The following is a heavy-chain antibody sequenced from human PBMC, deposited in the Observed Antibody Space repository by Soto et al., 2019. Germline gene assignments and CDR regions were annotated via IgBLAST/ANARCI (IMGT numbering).Heavy chain of an antibody. D-gene: IGHD2-8*01. CDR3: ATQFRMV. CDR2: ISSSSSYI. Sequence: PGGSLRLSCAASGFPCSSYAMSWVLQAPGKGLEWVSSISSSSSYIYYADSVKGRFTISRDNAKNSLYLQMNSLRAEDTAVYYCATQFRMVWRQGTLVTVSS. V-gene: IGHV3-21*01. CDR1: GFPCSSYA. J-gene: IGHJ4*02.